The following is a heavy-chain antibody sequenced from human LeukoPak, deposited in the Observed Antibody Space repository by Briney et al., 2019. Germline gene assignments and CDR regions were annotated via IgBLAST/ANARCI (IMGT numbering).Heavy chain of an antibody. CDR1: GYTFTGYY. V-gene: IGHV1-2*02. CDR3: ARARDVDTAMVEGY. D-gene: IGHD5-18*01. CDR2: INPNSGGT. Sequence: ASVKFSCKASGYTFTGYYMHWVRQAPGQGLEWMGWINPNSGGTTYAQKFQGRVTMTRDTSITTAYMELNRLRSDDTAVYYCARARDVDTAMVEGYWGQGTLVTVSS. J-gene: IGHJ4*02.